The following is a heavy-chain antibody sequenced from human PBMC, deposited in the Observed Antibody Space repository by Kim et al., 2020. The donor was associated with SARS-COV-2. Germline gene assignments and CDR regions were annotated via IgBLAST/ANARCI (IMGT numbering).Heavy chain of an antibody. CDR3: ARDHLRRLGTLGSYEFDP. CDR2: INPNSGGT. CDR1: GYTFTGYY. V-gene: IGHV1-2*02. D-gene: IGHD2-2*01. J-gene: IGHJ5*02. Sequence: ASVKVSCKASGYTFTGYYMHWVRQAPGQGLEWMGWINPNSGGTNYAQKFQGRVTMTRDTSISTAYMELSRLRSDDTAVYYCARDHLRRLGTLGSYEFDPWGQGTLVTVSS.